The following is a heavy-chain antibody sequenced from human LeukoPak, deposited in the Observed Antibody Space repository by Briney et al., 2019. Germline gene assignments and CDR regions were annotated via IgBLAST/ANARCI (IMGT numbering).Heavy chain of an antibody. CDR2: MSASSGNT. CDR1: GYTFTSYD. CDR3: ARVSGSYYESDY. Sequence: ASVKVSCKASGYTFTSYDINWVRQATGQGLEWLGWMSASSGNTGYAQKFQGRVTMTRNTSISTAYMELSSLRSEDTAVYYCARVSGSYYESDYWGQGTLVTVSS. V-gene: IGHV1-8*01. J-gene: IGHJ4*02. D-gene: IGHD1-26*01.